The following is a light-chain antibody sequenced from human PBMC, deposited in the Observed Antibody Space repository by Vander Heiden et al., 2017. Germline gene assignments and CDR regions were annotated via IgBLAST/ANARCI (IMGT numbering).Light chain of an antibody. CDR1: PSVSSSY. CDR2: GAS. J-gene: IGKJ3*01. V-gene: IGKV3-20*01. Sequence: EIVLTQSPATLSLSPGERATLSCRASPSVSSSYLAWYQQKPGKTPRLLIYGASSRATGIPDRFSGSGSGADFTLTISSLEPEDFAVYYCHQYGSSPFTFGPGTTVDIK. CDR3: HQYGSSPFT.